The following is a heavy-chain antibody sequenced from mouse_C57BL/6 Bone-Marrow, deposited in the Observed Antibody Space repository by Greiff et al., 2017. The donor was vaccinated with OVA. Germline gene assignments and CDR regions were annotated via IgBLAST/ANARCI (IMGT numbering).Heavy chain of an antibody. CDR1: GYTFTSYG. CDR2: IYPRSGNT. V-gene: IGHV1-81*01. Sequence: QVQLQQSGAELARPGASVTLSCKASGYTFTSYGISWVKQRTGQGLEWIGEIYPRSGNTYYNEKFKGKATLTADKSSSTAYMELRSLTSEDSAVYFCARYYYGSGYFDVWGTGTTVTVSS. D-gene: IGHD1-1*01. CDR3: ARYYYGSGYFDV. J-gene: IGHJ1*03.